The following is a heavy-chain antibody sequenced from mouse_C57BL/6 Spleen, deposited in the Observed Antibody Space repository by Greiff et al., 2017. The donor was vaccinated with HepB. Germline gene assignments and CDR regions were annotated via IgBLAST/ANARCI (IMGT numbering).Heavy chain of an antibody. J-gene: IGHJ2*01. Sequence: EVMLVESGGGLVKPGGSLKLSCAASGFTFSSYAMSWVRQTPEKRLEWVATISDGGSYTYYPDNVKGRFTISRDNAKNNLYLQMSHLKSEDTAMYYCAREGQSPFDYWGQGTTLTVSS. V-gene: IGHV5-4*01. CDR2: ISDGGSYT. CDR3: AREGQSPFDY. CDR1: GFTFSSYA.